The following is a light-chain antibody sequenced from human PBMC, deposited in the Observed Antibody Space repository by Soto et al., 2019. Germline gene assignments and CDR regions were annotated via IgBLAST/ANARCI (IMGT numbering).Light chain of an antibody. Sequence: VMTQSPATLSVSPGERATLSCRASQSVSTNLAWYQQKPGQAPRLLIYGASTRATGVPGRFSGSGSGTEFTLTITSQQPEDFAVYYCQQYNEWYTFGQGTKLEIK. J-gene: IGKJ2*01. CDR3: QQYNEWYT. V-gene: IGKV3-15*01. CDR2: GAS. CDR1: QSVSTN.